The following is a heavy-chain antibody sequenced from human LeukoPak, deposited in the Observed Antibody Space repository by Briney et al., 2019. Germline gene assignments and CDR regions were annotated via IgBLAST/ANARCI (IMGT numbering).Heavy chain of an antibody. CDR1: GYSISSGYY. V-gene: IGHV4-38-2*02. Sequence: PSETLSLTCTVSGYSISSGYYWAWIRQPPGKGLEWIGTIYYSGRTYYKPSLKSRVTISVDTSKSQFSLKLNSVTAADTAVYFCAREDVLGYGDNWGQGTKVIVSS. CDR2: IYYSGRT. CDR3: AREDVLGYGDN. D-gene: IGHD2-21*01. J-gene: IGHJ3*02.